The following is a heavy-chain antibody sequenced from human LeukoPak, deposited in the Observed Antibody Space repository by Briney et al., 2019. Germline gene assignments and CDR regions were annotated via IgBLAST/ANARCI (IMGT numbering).Heavy chain of an antibody. Sequence: PGRSLRLSCAASGFTFSSYGMHWVRQAPGKGLEWVAFIRYDGSNKYHADSVKGRFTISRDNSKNTLYLQMNSLRAEDTAVYYCAKVWFMGYTYGPLDCWGQGTLVTVSS. CDR2: IRYDGSNK. CDR1: GFTFSSYG. V-gene: IGHV3-30*02. D-gene: IGHD5-18*01. J-gene: IGHJ4*02. CDR3: AKVWFMGYTYGPLDC.